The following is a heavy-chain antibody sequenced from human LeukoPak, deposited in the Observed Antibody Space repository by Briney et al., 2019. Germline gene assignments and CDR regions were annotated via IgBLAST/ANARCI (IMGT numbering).Heavy chain of an antibody. CDR1: GFTFSTYW. J-gene: IGHJ3*02. CDR3: AKDLRQEITMIVVVIIGAFDI. Sequence: PGGSLRLSCGASGFTFSTYWMNWVRQAPGKGLVWVSHINGDGSNTNYADSVKGRFTISRDNAKNTLYLQMNSLRAEDTAVYYCAKDLRQEITMIVVVIIGAFDIWGQGTMVTVSS. D-gene: IGHD3-22*01. V-gene: IGHV3-74*01. CDR2: INGDGSNT.